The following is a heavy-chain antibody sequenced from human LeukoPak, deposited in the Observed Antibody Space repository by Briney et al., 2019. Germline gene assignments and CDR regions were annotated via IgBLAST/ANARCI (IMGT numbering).Heavy chain of an antibody. V-gene: IGHV1-69*13. CDR1: GGTFSSYA. Sequence: VKVSCKASGGTFSSYAISRVRQAPGQGLELMGGIIPIFGTANYAQKFQGRVTITADESTSTAYMELSSLRSEDTAVYYCARDFGYSSSWYDWGQGTLVTVSS. J-gene: IGHJ4*02. CDR3: ARDFGYSSSWYD. D-gene: IGHD6-13*01. CDR2: IIPIFGTA.